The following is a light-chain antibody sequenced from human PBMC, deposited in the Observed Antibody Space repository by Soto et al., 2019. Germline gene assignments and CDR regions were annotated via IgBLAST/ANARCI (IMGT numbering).Light chain of an antibody. CDR2: AAS. CDR3: QHFTTYPIT. V-gene: IGKV1-9*01. CDR1: QDISTH. J-gene: IGKJ5*01. Sequence: SRLTQSPSSLSASVGDRVTISCRASQDISTHLAWFAQKPGRAPQLLIYAASTLHSGVPSRFSGSGSGTDFTLTISSLQPEDFATYYCQHFTTYPITSCPRTLPAI.